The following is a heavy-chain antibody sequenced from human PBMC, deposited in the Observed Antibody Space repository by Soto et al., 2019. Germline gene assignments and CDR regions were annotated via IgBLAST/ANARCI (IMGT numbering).Heavy chain of an antibody. CDR2: IYSGGRT. V-gene: IGHV3-66*01. CDR3: ARSTGWYCFDY. J-gene: IGHJ4*02. Sequence: EVQLVESGGGLVQPGGTLRVSCAASGFTDNSNYMTWVRQAPGKGLEWVSAIYSGGRTYYADSVKGRFTISRDYSKDMLYLQMSSLRVEDTVMYYCARSTGWYCFDYWGQGTLVTVSS. CDR1: GFTDNSNY. D-gene: IGHD6-19*01.